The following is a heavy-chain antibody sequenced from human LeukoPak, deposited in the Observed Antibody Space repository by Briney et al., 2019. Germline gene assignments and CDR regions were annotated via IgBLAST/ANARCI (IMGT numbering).Heavy chain of an antibody. V-gene: IGHV3-30*03. D-gene: IGHD2-15*01. CDR1: GFTFSSYG. Sequence: GRSLRLSCAASGFTFSSYGMHWVRQAPGKGLEWVAVISYDGSNKYYADSVKGRFTISRDSAKNSLYYLHMNSLRAEDTAVYYCAGGGYFGYWGQGTLVTVSS. CDR3: AGGGYFGY. CDR2: ISYDGSNK. J-gene: IGHJ4*02.